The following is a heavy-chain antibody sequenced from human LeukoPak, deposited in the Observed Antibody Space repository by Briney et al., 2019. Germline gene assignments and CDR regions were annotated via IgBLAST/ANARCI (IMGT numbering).Heavy chain of an antibody. V-gene: IGHV3-15*01. CDR3: TTEPSFGGVIALFDY. Sequence: GGSLRLSCAASGFTFSNAWMSWVRQAPGKGLELVGRIKIKTDGGTTDYAAPVKGRFTISREDSKTTLYLQMKSPKTEDTAVYYCTTEPSFGGVIALFDYWGQGTLVTVSS. CDR2: IKIKTDGGTT. CDR1: GFTFSNAW. J-gene: IGHJ4*02. D-gene: IGHD3-16*02.